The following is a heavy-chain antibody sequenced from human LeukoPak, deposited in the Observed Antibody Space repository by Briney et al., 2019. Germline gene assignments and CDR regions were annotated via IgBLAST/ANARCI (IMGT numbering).Heavy chain of an antibody. Sequence: SETLSLTCTVSGGSISSYYWSWIRQPPGKGLEWIGYIYYSGSTNYNPSLKSRVTISVDTSKNQFSLKLSSVTAADTAVYYCARDRGYCSGGSCYPFDYWGQGTLVTVSS. CDR1: GGSISSYY. CDR3: ARDRGYCSGGSCYPFDY. CDR2: IYYSGST. D-gene: IGHD2-15*01. V-gene: IGHV4-59*12. J-gene: IGHJ4*02.